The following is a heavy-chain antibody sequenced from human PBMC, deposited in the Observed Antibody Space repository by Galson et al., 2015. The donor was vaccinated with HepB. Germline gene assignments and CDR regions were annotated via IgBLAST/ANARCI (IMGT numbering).Heavy chain of an antibody. Sequence: SLRLSSAASGFTVSFNYMSWVRQAPGKGLEWVPVIYSGGRAYYADSVKGRFTISRDNSKNTLYIQMNSLRAEDTAVYYCASTRSSWYPYFDYWGQGTLVTVSS. J-gene: IGHJ4*02. CDR3: ASTRSSWYPYFDY. CDR2: IYSGGRA. D-gene: IGHD6-13*01. CDR1: GFTVSFNY. V-gene: IGHV3-53*05.